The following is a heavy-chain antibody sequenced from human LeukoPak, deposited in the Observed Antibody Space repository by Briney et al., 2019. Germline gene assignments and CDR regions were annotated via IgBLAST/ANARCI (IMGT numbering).Heavy chain of an antibody. V-gene: IGHV1-2*02. J-gene: IGHJ4*02. D-gene: IGHD3-22*01. CDR2: INPNSGGT. CDR1: GGTSRKYV. CDR3: ASGDYYESSGPYYFDY. Sequence: ASVKVSCKASGGTSRKYVISWVRQAPGQGLEWMGWINPNSGGTNYAQKFQGRVTMTRDTSISAAYMELSRLRSDDTAVYYCASGDYYESSGPYYFDYWGQGTLVTVSS.